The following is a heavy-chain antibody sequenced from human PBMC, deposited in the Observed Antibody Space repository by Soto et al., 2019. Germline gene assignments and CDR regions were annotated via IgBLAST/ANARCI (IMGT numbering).Heavy chain of an antibody. D-gene: IGHD3-10*01. V-gene: IGHV4-34*01. CDR2: INHSGST. CDR1: GGSVSGYY. Sequence: PPETLSLTCAVYGGSVSGYYWSWIRQPPGKGLEWIGEINHSGSTNYHPSLKSRVTISVDTSKNQFSLKLSSVTAADTAVYYCARGQGWYYGSGSYFWGQGNSVT. CDR3: ARGQGWYYGSGSYF. J-gene: IGHJ6*02.